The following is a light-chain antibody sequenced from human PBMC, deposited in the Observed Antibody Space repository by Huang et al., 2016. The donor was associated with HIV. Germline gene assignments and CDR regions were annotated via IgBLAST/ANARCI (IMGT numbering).Light chain of an antibody. CDR3: HQYNNWPPAWT. CDR2: GAS. Sequence: EIVVTQSPATVSVSPGERATLSCRASQSIGDNVAWSQQKPGQATTLLLYGASRRGTGIPARFSGSGSGTEFTLTISSLQSEDFAVYYCHQYNNWPPAWTFGQGTKVEIK. CDR1: QSIGDN. J-gene: IGKJ1*01. V-gene: IGKV3-15*01.